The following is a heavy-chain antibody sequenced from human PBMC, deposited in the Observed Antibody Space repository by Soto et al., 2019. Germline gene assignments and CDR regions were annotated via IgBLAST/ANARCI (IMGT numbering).Heavy chain of an antibody. CDR3: ARDTNSLDP. J-gene: IGHJ5*02. V-gene: IGHV4-38-2*02. CDR2: IFHTGDT. Sequence: SETLSLTCSVSTYSISSGFFWGWIRQPPGKGLEWIGSIFHTGDTYYNPSLKSRITMSVDTSRNQFSLKLTSLTAADTAVYYCARDTNSLDPWGQGTLVTVS. D-gene: IGHD3-16*01. CDR1: TYSISSGFF.